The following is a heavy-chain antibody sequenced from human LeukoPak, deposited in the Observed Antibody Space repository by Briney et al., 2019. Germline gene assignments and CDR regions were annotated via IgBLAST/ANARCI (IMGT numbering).Heavy chain of an antibody. CDR3: ARDLEGGAFDI. Sequence: PGGSLRLSCAASGFTFSSYAMHWVRQAPGKGLEWVAVISYDGSNKYYADSVKGRFTISRDNSKNTLYLQMNSLRAEDTAVYYCARDLEGGAFDIWGQGTMVTVSS. CDR2: ISYDGSNK. V-gene: IGHV3-30*04. J-gene: IGHJ3*02. D-gene: IGHD1-26*01. CDR1: GFTFSSYA.